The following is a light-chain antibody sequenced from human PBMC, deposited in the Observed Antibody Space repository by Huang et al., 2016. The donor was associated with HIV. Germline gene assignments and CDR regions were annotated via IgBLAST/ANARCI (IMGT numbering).Light chain of an antibody. V-gene: IGKV1-8*01. J-gene: IGKJ4*01. CDR3: QHSDGLSPLT. CDR2: DAS. Sequence: IRMTQSPSSLSASTGDRVTITCRASQNVGTSLAWYQQRPGRSPVLLIYDASTLQRGVPSRFSGSGSRTVFTLTIGCLQVEDAATYYCQHSDGLSPLTFGGGT. CDR1: QNVGTS.